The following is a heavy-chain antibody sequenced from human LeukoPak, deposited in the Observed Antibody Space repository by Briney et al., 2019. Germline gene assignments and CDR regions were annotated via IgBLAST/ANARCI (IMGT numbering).Heavy chain of an antibody. J-gene: IGHJ3*02. Sequence: PGGSLRLSCVASGFTFSSYWMHWVRQAPGEGLVWVSRINSDGSTTTYADSVKGRFTISRDNAKNSLYLQMNSLRVDDTAVYYCAREPERSTGLYSDAFDMWGQGTMVTVSS. V-gene: IGHV3-74*01. CDR3: AREPERSTGLYSDAFDM. D-gene: IGHD6-19*01. CDR1: GFTFSSYW. CDR2: INSDGSTT.